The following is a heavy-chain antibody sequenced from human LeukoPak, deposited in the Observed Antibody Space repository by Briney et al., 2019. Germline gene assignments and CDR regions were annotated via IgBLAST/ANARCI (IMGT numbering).Heavy chain of an antibody. D-gene: IGHD1-26*01. V-gene: IGHV3-53*01. CDR2: IYSGGST. CDR3: AKDKWELLHAAFDY. CDR1: GFTVSSNY. J-gene: IGHJ4*02. Sequence: GGSLRLSCAASGFTVSSNYMSWVRQAPGKGLEWVSVIYSGGSTYYADSVKGRFTISRDNSKNTLYLQMNSLRAEDTAVYYCAKDKWELLHAAFDYWGQGTLVTVSS.